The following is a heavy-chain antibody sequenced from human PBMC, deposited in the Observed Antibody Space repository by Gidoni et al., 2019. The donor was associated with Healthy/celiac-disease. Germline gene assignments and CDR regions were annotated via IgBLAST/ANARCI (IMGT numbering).Heavy chain of an antibody. Sequence: EVQLVESGGGLVKPGGSLRLSCAASGFTFSNSWMSWVRQAPGTGLEWVGRIKSKTDGGTTDYAAPVKGRFTISRDDSKNTLYLQMNSLKTEDTAVYYCTTVHGYSSRSWFDPWGQGTLVTVSS. D-gene: IGHD4-4*01. V-gene: IGHV3-15*01. CDR3: TTVHGYSSRSWFDP. J-gene: IGHJ5*02. CDR2: IKSKTDGGTT. CDR1: GFTFSNSW.